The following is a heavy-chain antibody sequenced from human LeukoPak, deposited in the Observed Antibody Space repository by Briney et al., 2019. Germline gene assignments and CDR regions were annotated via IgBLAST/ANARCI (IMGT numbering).Heavy chain of an antibody. D-gene: IGHD3-22*01. CDR1: GFTFSNAW. Sequence: GGSLRLSCAASGFTFSNAWMSWVRQAPGKGLEWVSGINWNGGSTGYADSVKGRFTISRDNAKNSLYLQMNSLRAEDTALYYCARYYDSSGYYYYYYYMDVWGKGTTVTVSS. V-gene: IGHV3-20*04. J-gene: IGHJ6*03. CDR3: ARYYDSSGYYYYYYYMDV. CDR2: INWNGGST.